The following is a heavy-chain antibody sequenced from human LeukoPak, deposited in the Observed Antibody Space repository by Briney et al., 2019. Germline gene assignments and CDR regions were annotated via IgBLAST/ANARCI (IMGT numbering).Heavy chain of an antibody. V-gene: IGHV3-33*01. CDR3: GRGWDRIAVAGVPGY. CDR1: GFIFSNYA. D-gene: IGHD6-19*01. J-gene: IGHJ4*02. Sequence: PGGSLRLSCETSGFIFSNYAMHWVRQAPGKGLEWVAIIWYGGQNKYYAESVKGRFTISRDSSKNTLYLQMNSLSDDDTAVYYCGRGWDRIAVAGVPGYWGQGTLVTVSS. CDR2: IWYGGQNK.